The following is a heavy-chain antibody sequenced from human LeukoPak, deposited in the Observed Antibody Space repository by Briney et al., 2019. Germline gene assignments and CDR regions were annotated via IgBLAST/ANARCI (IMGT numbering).Heavy chain of an antibody. CDR1: GGTFSSYA. J-gene: IGHJ6*02. CDR2: IIPILGIA. CDR3: AKLRRVVGITMVRGLMDV. V-gene: IGHV1-69*04. D-gene: IGHD3-10*01. Sequence: SVKVSCKASGGTFSSYAISWVRQAPGQGLEWMGRIIPILGIANYAQKFQGRVTITADKSTSTAYMELSSLRAEDTAVYYCAKLRRVVGITMVRGLMDVWGQGTTVTVSS.